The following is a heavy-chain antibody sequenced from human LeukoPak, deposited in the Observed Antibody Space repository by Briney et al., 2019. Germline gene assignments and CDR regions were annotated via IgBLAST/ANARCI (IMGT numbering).Heavy chain of an antibody. CDR2: INSDGSST. CDR1: GFTFSSYW. J-gene: IGHJ3*02. Sequence: GGSLRLSCAASGFTFSSYWMHWVRQAPGKGLVWVSRINSDGSSTSYADSVKGRFTISRDNAKNTLYLQMNSLRAEDTAVYYCARDRSYYYDSSEADAFDIWGQGTMVTVSS. V-gene: IGHV3-74*01. D-gene: IGHD3-22*01. CDR3: ARDRSYYYDSSEADAFDI.